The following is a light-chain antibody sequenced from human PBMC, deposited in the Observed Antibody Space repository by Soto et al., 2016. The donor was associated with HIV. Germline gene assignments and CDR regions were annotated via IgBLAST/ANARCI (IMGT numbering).Light chain of an antibody. Sequence: DIQLTQSPSFLSASVGDRVTITCRASQGISSYLAWYQQKPGKAPKVLIYAVSTLQSGVPSRFSGSGSGTEFTLTITTLQPEDFATYYCQQLNSYPTTFGQGTRLEIK. V-gene: IGKV1-9*01. CDR3: QQLNSYPTT. J-gene: IGKJ5*01. CDR2: AVS. CDR1: QGISSY.